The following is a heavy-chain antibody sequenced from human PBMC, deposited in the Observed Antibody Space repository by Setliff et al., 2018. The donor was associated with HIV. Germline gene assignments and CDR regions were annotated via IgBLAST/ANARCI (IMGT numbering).Heavy chain of an antibody. D-gene: IGHD2-21*01. CDR1: GGSFSGYY. CDR2: INHSGST. V-gene: IGHV4-34*01. J-gene: IGHJ4*02. Sequence: PSETLSLTCAVYGGSFSGYYWSWIRQPPGKGLEWIGEINHSGSTNYKPSLNSRVTMSVVTSNYQFSLKLYSATAADTAVYYCARIASVAGAYYFDSWGQGTLVTVSS. CDR3: ARIASVAGAYYFDS.